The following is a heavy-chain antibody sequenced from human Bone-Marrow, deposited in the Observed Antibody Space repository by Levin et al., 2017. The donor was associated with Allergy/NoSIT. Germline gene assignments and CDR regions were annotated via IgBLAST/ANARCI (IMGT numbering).Heavy chain of an antibody. Sequence: PGESLKISCAASGFTFSSYAMSWVRQAPGKGLEWVSAISGSGGSTYYADSVKGRFTISRDNSKNTLYLQMNSLRAEDTAVYYCAKDKVLEQWLVKTGGFDYWGQGTLVTVSS. V-gene: IGHV3-23*01. J-gene: IGHJ4*02. CDR2: ISGSGGST. D-gene: IGHD6-19*01. CDR3: AKDKVLEQWLVKTGGFDY. CDR1: GFTFSSYA.